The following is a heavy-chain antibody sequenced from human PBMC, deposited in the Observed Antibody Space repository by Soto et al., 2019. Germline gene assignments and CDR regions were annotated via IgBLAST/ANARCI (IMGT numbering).Heavy chain of an antibody. CDR3: AFSFYFYGVVSFDY. D-gene: IGHD3-10*01. Sequence: QLQLQESGPGLVKPSGTLSLTCPVSGGSISSGNWWGWFLRHPGRGREWIGEIFHSGGTNYNPSLKSRVSRSVDKSMNQCTLMLRCVIAAVTAVYYCAFSFYFYGVVSFDYWGQGTLVTVSS. V-gene: IGHV4-4*02. CDR2: IFHSGGT. J-gene: IGHJ4*02. CDR1: GGSISSGNW.